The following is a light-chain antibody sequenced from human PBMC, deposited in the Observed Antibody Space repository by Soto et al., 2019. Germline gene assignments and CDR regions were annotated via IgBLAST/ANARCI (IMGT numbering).Light chain of an antibody. V-gene: IGKV3-15*01. CDR1: QNIRTK. J-gene: IGKJ5*01. Sequence: EIVMTQSPATLSVSPGEGATLSCRASQNIRTKLAWYQQKPGQAPRLLISGASTRATGIPVRFSGSGSGTECALAISSLQSEDFAVYYCQQYENWPSITFGQGTRLES. CDR3: QQYENWPSIT. CDR2: GAS.